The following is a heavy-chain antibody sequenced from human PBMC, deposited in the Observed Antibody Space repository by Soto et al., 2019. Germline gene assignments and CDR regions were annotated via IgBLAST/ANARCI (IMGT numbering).Heavy chain of an antibody. Sequence: GGSLRLSCAASGFTFSSYGMHWVRQAPGKGLEWVAVIWYDGSNKYYADSVKGRFTVSRDNSKNTLYLQMNSLRAEDTAVYYCARDRDTALCLDYWGQGTLVTVSS. CDR2: IWYDGSNK. CDR3: ARDRDTALCLDY. CDR1: GFTFSSYG. V-gene: IGHV3-33*01. D-gene: IGHD5-18*01. J-gene: IGHJ4*02.